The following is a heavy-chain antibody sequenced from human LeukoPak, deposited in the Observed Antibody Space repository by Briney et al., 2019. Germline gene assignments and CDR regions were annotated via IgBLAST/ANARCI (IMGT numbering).Heavy chain of an antibody. CDR3: ARVMGRYCSSTSCYVDY. CDR2: ISGSGGNT. D-gene: IGHD2-2*01. Sequence: GGSLRLSCAASGFTFNNYIMNWVRQAPGKGLEWVSAISGSGGNTYYADSVKGRFTISRDNSKNTLYLQMNSLRAEDTAVYYCARVMGRYCSSTSCYVDYWGQGTLVTVSP. CDR1: GFTFNNYI. V-gene: IGHV3-23*01. J-gene: IGHJ4*02.